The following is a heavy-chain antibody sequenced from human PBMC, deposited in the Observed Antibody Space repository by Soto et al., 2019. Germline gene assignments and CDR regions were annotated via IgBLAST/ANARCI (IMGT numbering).Heavy chain of an antibody. CDR1: GGSVSNSNYY. Sequence: SETLSLTCTVSGGSVSNSNYYWGWIRQSPGKGLEWIGSVYYRGRSYSKSSVKSRVAISVDTSKNQFSLNLNSVTASDTAVYFCVSQRTSVLTQAYFDYWGPGALVTVSS. J-gene: IGHJ4*02. CDR3: VSQRTSVLTQAYFDY. D-gene: IGHD2-8*01. CDR2: VYYRGRS. V-gene: IGHV4-39*01.